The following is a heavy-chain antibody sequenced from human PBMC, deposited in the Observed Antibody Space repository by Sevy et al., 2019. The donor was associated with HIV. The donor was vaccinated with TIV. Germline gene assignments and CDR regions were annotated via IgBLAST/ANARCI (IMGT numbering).Heavy chain of an antibody. V-gene: IGHV1-18*01. D-gene: IGHD4-17*01. J-gene: IGHJ4*02. CDR2: ISAYNGNT. Sequence: GESLKISCKASGYTFTSYGISWVRQAPGQGLEWMGWISAYNGNTNYAQKLQGRVTMTTDTSTSTAYMELRSLRSDDTAVYYCARDSVTTVTGYFDYWGQGTLVTVSS. CDR3: ARDSVTTVTGYFDY. CDR1: GYTFTSYG.